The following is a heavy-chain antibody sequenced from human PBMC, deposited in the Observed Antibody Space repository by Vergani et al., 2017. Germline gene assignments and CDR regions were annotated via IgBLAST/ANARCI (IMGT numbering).Heavy chain of an antibody. Sequence: QVRLQESGPGLVKPSETLSLTCSVSGSSMIGYYWSWIRQPPGKELEWIGYMYHSGSTNYNPSLETRVTISGDTSKNQFSLKLNSVTAADTAVYYCGRVAEFYGLGSRLLDLWGQGILVTGSA. J-gene: IGHJ5*02. V-gene: IGHV4-59*01. CDR1: GSSMIGYY. CDR3: GRVAEFYGLGSRLLDL. D-gene: IGHD3-10*01. CDR2: MYHSGST.